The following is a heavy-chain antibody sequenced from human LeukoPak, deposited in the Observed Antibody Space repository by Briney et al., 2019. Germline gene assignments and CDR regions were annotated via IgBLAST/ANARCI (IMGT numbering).Heavy chain of an antibody. Sequence: KPSETLSLTCTVSGGSISSSSYYWGWIRQPPGKGLEWIGSIYYSGSTYYNPSLKSRVTISVDTSKNQFSLKLSSVTAADTAVYYCARDKGSWGYWGQGTLVTVSS. CDR3: ARDKGSWGY. CDR1: GGSISSSSYY. V-gene: IGHV4-39*07. CDR2: IYYSGST. D-gene: IGHD6-6*01. J-gene: IGHJ4*02.